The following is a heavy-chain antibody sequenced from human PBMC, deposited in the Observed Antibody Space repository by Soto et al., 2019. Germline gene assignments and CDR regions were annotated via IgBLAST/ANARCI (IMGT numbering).Heavy chain of an antibody. J-gene: IGHJ4*02. CDR3: ARDTYGDPGAFDY. D-gene: IGHD4-17*01. CDR1: GGTFSSYA. Sequence: SVKVSCKASGGTFSSYAISWVRQAPGQGLEWMGGIIPIFGTANYAQKFQGRVTITADESTSTAYMELSSLRSEDTAVYYCARDTYGDPGAFDYWGQGTMVTVSS. CDR2: IIPIFGTA. V-gene: IGHV1-69*13.